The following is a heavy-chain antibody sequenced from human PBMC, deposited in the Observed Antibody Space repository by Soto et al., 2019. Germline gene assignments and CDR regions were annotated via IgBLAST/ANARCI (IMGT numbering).Heavy chain of an antibody. CDR2: IIPIFGTA. D-gene: IGHD6-19*01. V-gene: IGHV1-69*01. Sequence: QVQLVQSGAEVKKPGSSVKVSCKASGGTFSSYAISWVRQAPGQGLEWMGGIIPIFGTANYAQKFQGRVTITADESTSTAYMELSSLRSEDTAVYYCAFLAVAGSPLWGYYYYYGMDVWGQGTTVTVSS. J-gene: IGHJ6*02. CDR1: GGTFSSYA. CDR3: AFLAVAGSPLWGYYYYYGMDV.